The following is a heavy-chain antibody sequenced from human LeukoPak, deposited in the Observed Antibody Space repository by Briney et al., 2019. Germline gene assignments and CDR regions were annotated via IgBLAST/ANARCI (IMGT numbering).Heavy chain of an antibody. J-gene: IGHJ3*02. V-gene: IGHV3-30*03. CDR3: AREGRAFDI. Sequence: GGSLRLSCAASGFTFSTYGMFWVRQAPGKGLEWVAVVSYGGSNRYYAESLKGRFTITRDNSKNTLYLQMNSLRAEDTAVYYCAREGRAFDIWGQGTMVTVSS. CDR1: GFTFSTYG. CDR2: VSYGGSNR.